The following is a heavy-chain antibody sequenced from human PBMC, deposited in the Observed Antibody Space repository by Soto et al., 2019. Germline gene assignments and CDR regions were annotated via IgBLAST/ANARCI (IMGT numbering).Heavy chain of an antibody. V-gene: IGHV1-69*13. CDR3: ARDGSGSYSFDY. CDR2: IIPIFGTA. Sequence: ASVKVSCKASGGTFSSYAISWVRQAPGQGLEWMGGIIPIFGTANYAQKFQGRVTITADESTSTAYMELSSLRSEDTAVYYCARDGSGSYSFDYWGQGTLVTVSS. J-gene: IGHJ4*02. D-gene: IGHD3-10*01. CDR1: GGTFSSYA.